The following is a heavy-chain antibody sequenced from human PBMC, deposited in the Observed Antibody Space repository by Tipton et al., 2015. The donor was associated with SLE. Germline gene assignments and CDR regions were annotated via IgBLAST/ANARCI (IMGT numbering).Heavy chain of an antibody. CDR3: ARDAEENYIWGSSRYFDL. CDR1: GGSISSHY. J-gene: IGHJ4*02. V-gene: IGHV4-59*11. CDR2: IYYSGTT. D-gene: IGHD3-16*02. Sequence: GLVKPSETLSLTCKVSGGSISSHYWNWIRQSPGKGLEWIGYIYYSGTTYYKPSLKSRVTISLDTSKKQFSLKLSSVTAADTAVYYCARDAEENYIWGSSRYFDLWGQGTLVTVSS.